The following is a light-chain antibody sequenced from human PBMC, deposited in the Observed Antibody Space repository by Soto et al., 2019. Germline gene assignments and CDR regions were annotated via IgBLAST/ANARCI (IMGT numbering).Light chain of an antibody. V-gene: IGKV1-6*01. CDR2: TAS. CDR1: QDIRND. Sequence: AFVSDSVTITCRESQDIRNDLNWYQQKPGKAPKLLIYTASSLQSGVPSRFSGSGSGTDFTLTISSLQPDDFATYYCQHYNSYSQAFGQGTKVDIK. J-gene: IGKJ1*01. CDR3: QHYNSYSQA.